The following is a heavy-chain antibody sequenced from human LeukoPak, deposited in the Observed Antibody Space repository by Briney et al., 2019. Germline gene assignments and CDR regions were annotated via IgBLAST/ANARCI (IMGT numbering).Heavy chain of an antibody. CDR3: ARQRYSSNYYYYYMDV. CDR1: GYSFTSYW. CDR2: IYPGDSDT. J-gene: IGHJ6*03. Sequence: GESLKISCKGSGYSFTSYWIGWVRQMPGKGLEWMGIIYPGDSDTRYSPSFQGQVTISADKSIGTAYLQWSSLKASDTAMYYCARQRYSSNYYYYYMDVWGKGTTVTVSS. D-gene: IGHD5-18*01. V-gene: IGHV5-51*01.